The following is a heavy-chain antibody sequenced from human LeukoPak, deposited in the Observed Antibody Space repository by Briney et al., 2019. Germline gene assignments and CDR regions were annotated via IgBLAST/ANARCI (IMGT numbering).Heavy chain of an antibody. CDR3: ARGGADDGAFDI. CDR1: GGSMSSYY. V-gene: IGHV4-59*12. D-gene: IGHD1-1*01. Sequence: PSETLSLTCTVSGGSMSSYYWSWIRQPPGKGLEWIGYIYYSASTNYNPSLKSRVTISVDTSKNQFSLKLGSVTAADTAVYYCARGGADDGAFDIWGQGTMVTVSS. CDR2: IYYSAST. J-gene: IGHJ3*02.